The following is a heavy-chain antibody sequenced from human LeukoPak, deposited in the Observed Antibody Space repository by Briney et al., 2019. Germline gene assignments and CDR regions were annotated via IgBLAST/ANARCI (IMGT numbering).Heavy chain of an antibody. V-gene: IGHV1-2*02. D-gene: IGHD6-19*01. CDR2: INPNSGGT. CDR3: APTGQTSVWYYFDY. Sequence: GASVKVSCKASGYTFTNYYIHWLRQAPGQGLEWMGWINPNSGGTNYAQKFQGRVTMTRDTSISTAYMELSRLRSDDTAVYYCAPTGQTSVWYYFDYWGQGTLVTVSS. CDR1: GYTFTNYY. J-gene: IGHJ4*02.